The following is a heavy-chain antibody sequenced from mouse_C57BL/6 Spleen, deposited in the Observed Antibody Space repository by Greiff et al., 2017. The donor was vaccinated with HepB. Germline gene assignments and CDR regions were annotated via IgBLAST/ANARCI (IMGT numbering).Heavy chain of an antibody. CDR3: ASGLFQGYFDV. J-gene: IGHJ1*03. D-gene: IGHD1-1*01. Sequence: VQLQQPGAELVMPGASVKLSCKASGYTFTSYWMHWVKQRPGQGLEWIGEIDPSDSYTNYTQKFKGKSTLTVDKSSSTAYMQLSSLTSEDSAVYYCASGLFQGYFDVWGTGTTVTVSS. CDR1: GYTFTSYW. CDR2: IDPSDSYT. V-gene: IGHV1-69*01.